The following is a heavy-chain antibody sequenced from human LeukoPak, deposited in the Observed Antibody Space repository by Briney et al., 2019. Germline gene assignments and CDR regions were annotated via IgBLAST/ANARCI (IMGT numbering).Heavy chain of an antibody. CDR2: INHSGST. Sequence: PSETLSLTCAVYGGSFSGYYWSWIRQPPGKGLEWIGEINHSGSTNYNPSLKSRVTILVDTSKNQFSLKLSSVTAADTAVYYCARVGSGIAAADYYYYYMDVWGKGTTVTVSS. J-gene: IGHJ6*03. V-gene: IGHV4-34*01. CDR3: ARVGSGIAAADYYYYYMDV. CDR1: GGSFSGYY. D-gene: IGHD6-13*01.